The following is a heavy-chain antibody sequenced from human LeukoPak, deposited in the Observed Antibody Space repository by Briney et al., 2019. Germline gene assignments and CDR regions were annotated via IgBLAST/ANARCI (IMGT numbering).Heavy chain of an antibody. CDR3: ARVGGWHDAFDI. CDR2: INPNSGGT. D-gene: IGHD6-19*01. Sequence: ASVKVSCXASGYTFTGYYMHWVRQARGQGLEWMGWINPNSGGTNYAQKFQGRVTMTRDTSISTAYMELSRLRSDDTAVYYCARVGGWHDAFDIWGQGTMVTVSS. J-gene: IGHJ3*02. V-gene: IGHV1-2*02. CDR1: GYTFTGYY.